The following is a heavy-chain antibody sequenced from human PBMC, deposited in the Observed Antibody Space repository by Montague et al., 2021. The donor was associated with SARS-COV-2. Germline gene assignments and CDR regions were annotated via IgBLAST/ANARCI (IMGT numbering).Heavy chain of an antibody. D-gene: IGHD5-18*01. CDR1: GGSISSSSYY. CDR3: ARVRIQIWSERWFDP. Sequence: SETLSLTCTVSGGSISSSSYYWGWIRQPPGKGLEWIGNIYYSGSTYYNPSLKSRVTISVDTSKNQFSLKLSSVTAADTAVYYCARVRIQIWSERWFDPWGQGTLVTVSS. J-gene: IGHJ5*02. CDR2: IYYSGST. V-gene: IGHV4-39*01.